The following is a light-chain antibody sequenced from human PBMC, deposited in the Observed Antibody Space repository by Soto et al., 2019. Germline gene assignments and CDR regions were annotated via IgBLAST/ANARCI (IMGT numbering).Light chain of an antibody. CDR1: QSIGRF. V-gene: IGKV1-39*01. CDR2: VAS. Sequence: DIQMTQSPSSLSASVGDRVTITCRASQSIGRFLNWHQQKPGKPPNVLINVASTLRSGVPSRFSGSGSGTDFNLTINSLQPEDFATYFCQQSFTTPITFGGGTKVDI. CDR3: QQSFTTPIT. J-gene: IGKJ4*01.